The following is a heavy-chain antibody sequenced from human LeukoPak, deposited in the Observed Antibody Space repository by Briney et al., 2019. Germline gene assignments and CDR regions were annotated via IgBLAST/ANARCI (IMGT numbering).Heavy chain of an antibody. CDR2: IHPHGIF. Sequence: SETLSLTCAVYGGSCDDYYCSWIRQPPGKGLEWIGEIHPHGIFYYNPYLVSRVTISIDTSKTQFSLRLTSVTATDTAFYYCARGRDRSKAGDLWGQGSLVTVSS. CDR1: GGSCDDYY. CDR3: ARGRDRSKAGDL. J-gene: IGHJ5*02. D-gene: IGHD5-24*01. V-gene: IGHV4-34*01.